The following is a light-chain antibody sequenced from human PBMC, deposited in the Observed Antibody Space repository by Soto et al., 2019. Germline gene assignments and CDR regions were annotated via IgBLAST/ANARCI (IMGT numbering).Light chain of an antibody. J-gene: IGKJ4*01. CDR2: AAS. CDR3: QQYDNLPLT. CDR1: QSISSY. Sequence: DIQMTQSPSSLSASVADRVSITGRASQSISSYLNWYQQKPGKAPKLLIYAASSLQSGVPSRFSGSGSGTDFTLTISSLQPEDIATYYCQQYDNLPLTFGGGTKVDI. V-gene: IGKV1-39*01.